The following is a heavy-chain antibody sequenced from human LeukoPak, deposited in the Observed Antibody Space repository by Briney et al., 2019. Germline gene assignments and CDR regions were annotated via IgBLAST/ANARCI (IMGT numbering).Heavy chain of an antibody. Sequence: GGSLRLSCAASGFTFSSNGMHWVRQAPGKGLEWVAVISYDGSNKYYADSVKGRFTISRDNSKNTLYLQMNSLRAEDTAVYYCAKDRRIAVAGTRTGYFDYWGQGTLVTVSS. CDR3: AKDRRIAVAGTRTGYFDY. CDR1: GFTFSSNG. D-gene: IGHD6-19*01. J-gene: IGHJ4*02. CDR2: ISYDGSNK. V-gene: IGHV3-30*18.